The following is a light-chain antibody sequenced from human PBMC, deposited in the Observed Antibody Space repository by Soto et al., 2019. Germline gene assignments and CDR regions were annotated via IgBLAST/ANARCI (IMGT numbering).Light chain of an antibody. Sequence: DIVMTQSPDSLAASLGERATINCKSSQSVLYSSNNKNHLAWYQHKPGQPPKLLIYWASTRESGVPDRFSGSGSGTDFTLSIRSLQAEDVAVYYCQQYYSIPFTFGPGTKVDIK. J-gene: IGKJ3*01. CDR1: QSVLYSSNNKNH. CDR2: WAS. CDR3: QQYYSIPFT. V-gene: IGKV4-1*01.